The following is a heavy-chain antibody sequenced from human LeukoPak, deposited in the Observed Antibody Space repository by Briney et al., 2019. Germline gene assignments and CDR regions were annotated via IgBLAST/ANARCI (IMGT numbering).Heavy chain of an antibody. V-gene: IGHV4-39*07. CDR3: ARDTEGGDYYGFYYYYMDV. D-gene: IGHD3-10*01. Sequence: SETLSLTCTVSGGSISSSSYYWGWIRQPPGKGLEWIGSIYYSGSTYYNPSLKSRVTISVDTSKNQFSLKLSSVTAADTAVYYCARDTEGGDYYGFYYYYMDVWGKGTTVTVSS. J-gene: IGHJ6*03. CDR2: IYYSGST. CDR1: GGSISSSSYY.